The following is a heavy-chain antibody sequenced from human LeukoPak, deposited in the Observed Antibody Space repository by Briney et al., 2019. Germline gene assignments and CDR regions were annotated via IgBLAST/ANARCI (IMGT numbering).Heavy chain of an antibody. CDR2: ISDSGNT. D-gene: IGHD3-9*01. V-gene: IGHV3-21*01. Sequence: GGSLRLSCAASGFTFSSYTMNWVRQAPGKGLEWVSAISDSGNTYHADSVKGRFTISRDNAKNSLYLQMNSLRAEDTAVYYCARANDNYYYYYMDVWGKGTTVTISS. CDR3: ARANDNYYYYYMDV. CDR1: GFTFSSYT. J-gene: IGHJ6*03.